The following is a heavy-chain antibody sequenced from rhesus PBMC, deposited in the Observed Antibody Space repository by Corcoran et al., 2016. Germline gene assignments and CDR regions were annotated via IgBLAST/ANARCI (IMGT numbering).Heavy chain of an antibody. Sequence: QAQLLQSGAEVKKPGASVKVSCKAPVVTFVSYAISGVRQASGQGLEWMGVIIPLMGITNHEEKSQGSVTRPAGTSTSTAYMGLGSLRSGDTAVYYCARGSVAAAGSSRFDVWGAGVLVTVSS. J-gene: IGHJ5-1*01. CDR3: ARGSVAAAGSSRFDV. V-gene: IGHV1-198*02. CDR2: IIPLMGIT. CDR1: VVTFVSYA. D-gene: IGHD6-31*01.